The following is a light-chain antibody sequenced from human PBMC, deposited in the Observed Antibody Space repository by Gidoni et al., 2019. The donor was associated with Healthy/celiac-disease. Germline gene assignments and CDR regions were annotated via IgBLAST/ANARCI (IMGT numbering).Light chain of an antibody. CDR1: QSVSSSY. CDR3: QQYGSSPPLT. V-gene: IGKV3-20*01. J-gene: IGKJ4*01. Sequence: EIVLTQSLGPLSLSPGERATLSCRASQSVSSSYLAWYQQKPGQAPRLLIYGASSRATGIPDRFSGSGSGTDFTLTISRLEPEDFAVYYCQQYGSSPPLTFGGGTKVEIK. CDR2: GAS.